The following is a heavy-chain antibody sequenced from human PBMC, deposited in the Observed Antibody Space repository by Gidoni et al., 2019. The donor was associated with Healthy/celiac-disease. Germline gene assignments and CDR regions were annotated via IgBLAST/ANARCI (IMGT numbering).Heavy chain of an antibody. CDR1: GGSISSYY. V-gene: IGHV4-59*01. J-gene: IGHJ4*02. CDR3: ARDFWDGYTGY. CDR2: IYYSGST. Sequence: QLQLQESRPGLVKPSETLSLSCTVPGGSISSYYWSWIRQPPGKGLEWIWYIYYSGSTNYNPSLKSRVTISVDTSKNQFSLKLSSVTAADTAVYYCARDFWDGYTGYWGQGTLVTVSS. D-gene: IGHD3-3*01.